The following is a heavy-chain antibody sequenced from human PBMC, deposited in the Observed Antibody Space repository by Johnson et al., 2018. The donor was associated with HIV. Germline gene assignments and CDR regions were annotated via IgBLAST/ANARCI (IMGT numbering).Heavy chain of an antibody. CDR3: AKVKLELRYGAFDI. CDR1: GFTFSSYG. D-gene: IGHD1-7*01. V-gene: IGHV3-30*02. J-gene: IGHJ3*02. Sequence: QMQLVESGGGVVQPGGSLRLSCAASGFTFSSYGMHWVRQAPGKGLEWVAFIRYDGSNKYYADSVKGRFTISRDNSKNTLYLQMNSLRAEDTAVYYCAKVKLELRYGAFDIWGQGTMVTVSS. CDR2: IRYDGSNK.